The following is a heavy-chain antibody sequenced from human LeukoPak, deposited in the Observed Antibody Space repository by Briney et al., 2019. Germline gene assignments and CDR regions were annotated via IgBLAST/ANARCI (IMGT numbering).Heavy chain of an antibody. CDR1: GFTVSSNY. Sequence: GGSLRLSCAASGFTVSSNYMSWVRQAPGKGLEWVSVIYSGGSTYYADSVKGRFTISRDNSKNTLYLQMNSLRAEDTAVYYCARGQVVVTAGAALDIWGQGTMVTVSS. J-gene: IGHJ3*02. D-gene: IGHD2-21*02. CDR2: IYSGGST. CDR3: ARGQVVVTAGAALDI. V-gene: IGHV3-53*01.